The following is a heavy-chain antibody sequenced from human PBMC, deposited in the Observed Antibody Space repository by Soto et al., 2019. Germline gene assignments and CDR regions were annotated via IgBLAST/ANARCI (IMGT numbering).Heavy chain of an antibody. CDR1: GFTSSSYA. CDR2: VSIGGST. J-gene: IGHJ4*02. Sequence: GGSLRLSCAASGFTSSSYAMGWVRQGPGKGLEWVAVVSIGGSTHYADSVRGRFTSSRDNSKNTLSLQMNSLTAEDTAVYFCAKRRGAGGHFDYWGQGALVTVSS. V-gene: IGHV3-23*01. CDR3: AKRRGAGGHFDY. D-gene: IGHD2-15*01.